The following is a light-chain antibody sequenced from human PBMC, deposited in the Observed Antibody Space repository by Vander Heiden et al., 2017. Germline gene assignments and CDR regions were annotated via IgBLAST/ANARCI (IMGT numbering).Light chain of an antibody. CDR1: QSISNY. V-gene: IGKV1-39*01. Sequence: DIQMTQSPSSLSASVGDRVTITCRAGQSISNYLHWYQQTPGKAPKLLIYSASSLQSGVPSRFSGSGSGTDFTLTISRLQPEDFATYYCQQSDSNTYTFGQGTKLEIK. CDR2: SAS. CDR3: QQSDSNTYT. J-gene: IGKJ2*01.